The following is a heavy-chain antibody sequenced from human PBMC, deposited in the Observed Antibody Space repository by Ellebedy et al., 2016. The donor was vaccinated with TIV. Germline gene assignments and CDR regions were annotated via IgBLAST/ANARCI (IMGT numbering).Heavy chain of an antibody. J-gene: IGHJ4*02. CDR3: ARERVTMVRGVIRGFDY. D-gene: IGHD3-10*01. CDR1: GYTFTSYY. V-gene: IGHV1-46*01. Sequence: ASVKVSCXASGYTFTSYYMHWVRQAPGQGLEWMGIINPSGGSTSYAQKFQGRVTMTRDTSTSTAYMELSSLRSEDTAVYYCARERVTMVRGVIRGFDYWGQGTLVTVSS. CDR2: INPSGGST.